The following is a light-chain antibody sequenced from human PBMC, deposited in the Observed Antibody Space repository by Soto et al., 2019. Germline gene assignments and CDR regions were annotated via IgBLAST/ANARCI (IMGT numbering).Light chain of an antibody. CDR3: QSHDSSDYV. CDR2: EDY. V-gene: IGLV6-57*04. CDR1: SGSIGSNY. J-gene: IGLJ1*01. Sequence: NFMLTQPHSVSESPGRAVTISCTRTSGSIGSNYVQWYQQRPGSAPTIVIYEDYERPSGVPDRFSASIDSSSNSASLTISGLKTEDEADYYCQSHDSSDYVFGTGTQVTVL.